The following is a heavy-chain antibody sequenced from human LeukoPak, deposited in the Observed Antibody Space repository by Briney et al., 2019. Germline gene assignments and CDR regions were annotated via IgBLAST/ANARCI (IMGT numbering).Heavy chain of an antibody. J-gene: IGHJ5*02. CDR2: INYSGGSS. CDR3: AQRPSSDWA. V-gene: IGHV3-23*01. Sequence: GGSLRLSCAASGFTFSSYAMSWVSHAPGKGLEWVSSINYSGGSSFHADSVKGRFTISRDNSDNTLYLQMNSLRAEDTAVYYCAQRPSSDWAWGQGALVIVSS. D-gene: IGHD3-22*01. CDR1: GFTFSSYA.